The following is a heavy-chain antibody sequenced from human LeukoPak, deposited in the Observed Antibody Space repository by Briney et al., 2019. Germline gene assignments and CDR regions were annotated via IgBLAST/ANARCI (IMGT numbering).Heavy chain of an antibody. V-gene: IGHV3-48*04. J-gene: IGHJ4*02. CDR3: ARVIRSYGDSAY. D-gene: IGHD3-16*01. Sequence: PGGSLRLSCAASGFTFSSYSINWVRQAPGKGLGWVSYISSTSSAIYYADSVKGRFTISRDNAKNSLYLQMNSLRAEDTAVYYCARVIRSYGDSAYWGQGTLVTVSS. CDR1: GFTFSSYS. CDR2: ISSTSSAI.